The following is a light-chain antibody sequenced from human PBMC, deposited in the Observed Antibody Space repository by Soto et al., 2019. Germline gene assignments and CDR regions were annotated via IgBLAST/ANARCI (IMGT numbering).Light chain of an antibody. J-gene: IGKJ5*01. Sequence: ENVLTQSPGSLSLSPGERATLSCRAIQSVSSSTYLAWYPQKPGQAPRLLIYDASTRATGIPDRFTGSGSGTDFTLTISRLEPEDFTVYCCQQYGSLPIPFGQGTRPEIK. CDR1: QSVSSSTY. V-gene: IGKV3-20*01. CDR3: QQYGSLPIP. CDR2: DAS.